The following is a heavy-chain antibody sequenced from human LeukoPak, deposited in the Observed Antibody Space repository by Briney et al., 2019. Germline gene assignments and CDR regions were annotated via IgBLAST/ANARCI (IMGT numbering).Heavy chain of an antibody. Sequence: GGSLRLSCAASGFTFSTYWMHWVRQAPGKGLVWVSRINIDGSSTLYADSVKGRFTISRDSAKNTLCLQMNSLRVGDTAVYYCARAATGSRNAFDIWGQGTVATVSS. CDR2: INIDGSST. CDR3: ARAATGSRNAFDI. J-gene: IGHJ3*02. V-gene: IGHV3-74*01. CDR1: GFTFSTYW. D-gene: IGHD6-13*01.